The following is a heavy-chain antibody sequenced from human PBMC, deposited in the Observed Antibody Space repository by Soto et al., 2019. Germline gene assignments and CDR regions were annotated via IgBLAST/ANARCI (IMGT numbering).Heavy chain of an antibody. J-gene: IGHJ6*02. V-gene: IGHV3-33*01. CDR1: GFIFSNFG. CDR3: ARDQRTARAYAMDV. Sequence: SLRLSCTASGFIFSNFGMHWVRQAPGKGLEWVAGVWYDGSNGVSAESVKGRFTISRDNSKNMLYLQMTSLRAEDTAVYYCARDQRTARAYAMDVWGQGTTVTVYS. CDR2: VWYDGSNG. D-gene: IGHD6-6*01.